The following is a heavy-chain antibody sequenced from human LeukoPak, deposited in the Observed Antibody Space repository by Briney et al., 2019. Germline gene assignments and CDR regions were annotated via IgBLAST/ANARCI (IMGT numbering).Heavy chain of an antibody. D-gene: IGHD3-10*01. J-gene: IGHJ6*02. Sequence: SESLSLTCAVYGGSFSGYYWSWIRQPPGKGLEWIGEINHSGSTNYNPSLKSRVTISVDTSKNQFSLKLSSVTAADTAVYYCARMGITMVRGAPYGMDVWGQGTTVTVSS. CDR2: INHSGST. V-gene: IGHV4-34*01. CDR1: GGSFSGYY. CDR3: ARMGITMVRGAPYGMDV.